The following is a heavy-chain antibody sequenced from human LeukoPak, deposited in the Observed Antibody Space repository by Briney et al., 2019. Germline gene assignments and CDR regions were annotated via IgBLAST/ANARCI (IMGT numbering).Heavy chain of an antibody. CDR1: GGSISSYY. CDR3: ARDKHGRYRFDP. D-gene: IGHD2-2*02. Sequence: PSETLSLTCTVSGGSISSYYWSWIRQPPGKGLEWIGYIYYSGSTNYNPSLKSRVTISVDTSKNQFSLKLSSVTAADTAVYYCARDKHGRYRFDPWGQGTLVTVSS. CDR2: IYYSGST. J-gene: IGHJ5*02. V-gene: IGHV4-59*01.